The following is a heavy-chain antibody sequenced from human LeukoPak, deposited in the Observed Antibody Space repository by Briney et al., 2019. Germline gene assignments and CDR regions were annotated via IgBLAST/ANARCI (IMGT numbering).Heavy chain of an antibody. V-gene: IGHV3-74*01. Sequence: SGGSLRLSCAAPGFTFGTDRMNWVRQAPGKGLVWVSRINGDGSSTSYADSVKGRFTISRDDAKNTLYLQMNSLRAEDTGVYYCGGGGYLLDYWGQGTLVTVSS. D-gene: IGHD1-26*01. CDR1: GFTFGTDR. J-gene: IGHJ4*02. CDR3: GGGGYLLDY. CDR2: INGDGSST.